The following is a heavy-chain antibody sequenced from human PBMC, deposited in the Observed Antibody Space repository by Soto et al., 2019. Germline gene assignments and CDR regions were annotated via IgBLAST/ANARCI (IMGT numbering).Heavy chain of an antibody. Sequence: GGSLRLSCAASGFTFSTCAMSWVRHAPGKGLEWVSAINDNGAKTYYADSVKGRFTISRDNSKNTLFLQMNSLRADDTAVYYCTKGIRWELPFDYWGQGTQVTVSS. D-gene: IGHD1-26*01. V-gene: IGHV3-23*01. CDR1: GFTFSTCA. J-gene: IGHJ4*02. CDR3: TKGIRWELPFDY. CDR2: INDNGAKT.